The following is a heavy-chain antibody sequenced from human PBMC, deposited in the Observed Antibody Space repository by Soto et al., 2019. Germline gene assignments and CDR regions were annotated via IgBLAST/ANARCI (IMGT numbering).Heavy chain of an antibody. Sequence: EVQLLESGGGLVQPGGSLRLSCAASGFTFSSYSMSWVRQAPGKGLEWVAGISTSGGSTYYADSVKGRFTISRDNSNNTLYLQMNSLRAEDTAVYYCAKDRSVSYNVDGIFHYWGQGSLVTVSS. CDR1: GFTFSSYS. D-gene: IGHD1-26*01. CDR2: ISTSGGST. CDR3: AKDRSVSYNVDGIFHY. J-gene: IGHJ4*02. V-gene: IGHV3-23*01.